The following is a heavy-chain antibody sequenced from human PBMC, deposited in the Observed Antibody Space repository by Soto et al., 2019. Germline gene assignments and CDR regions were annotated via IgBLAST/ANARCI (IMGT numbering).Heavy chain of an antibody. Sequence: GGSLRLCCAASGFTFSSYSMNWVRQAPGKGLEWVSSISSSSSYIYYADSVKGRFTISRDNPKNSLYLQMNSLRAEDTAVYYCARHYYDILTGPQDMDVWGKGTTVTVSS. CDR2: ISSSSSYI. V-gene: IGHV3-21*01. J-gene: IGHJ6*03. CDR1: GFTFSSYS. CDR3: ARHYYDILTGPQDMDV. D-gene: IGHD3-9*01.